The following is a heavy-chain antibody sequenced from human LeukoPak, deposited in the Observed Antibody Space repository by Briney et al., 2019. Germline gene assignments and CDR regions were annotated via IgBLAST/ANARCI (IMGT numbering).Heavy chain of an antibody. J-gene: IGHJ4*02. CDR3: ARTPGYSSSWRLVDY. Sequence: SETLSLTCTVSGGSISSYYWSWIRQPPGKGLEWIRDIYYSGSTNYNPSLKSRVTISVDTSKNQFSLKLSSVTAADTAVYYCARTPGYSSSWRLVDYWGQGTLVTVSS. CDR2: IYYSGST. V-gene: IGHV4-59*01. CDR1: GGSISSYY. D-gene: IGHD6-13*01.